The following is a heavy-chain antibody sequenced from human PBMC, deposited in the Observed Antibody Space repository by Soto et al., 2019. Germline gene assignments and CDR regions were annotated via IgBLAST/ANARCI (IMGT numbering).Heavy chain of an antibody. V-gene: IGHV3-30-3*01. Sequence: GGSLRLSCAASGFTFSAYSMHWVRQAPGKGLEWVSFISYDGNIKYYADSVKGRFSISRDNSKNTLYLQMNSLRAEDTAVFYCARPRFEYGTSSLYYFNSWGQGTLVTVSS. D-gene: IGHD6-6*01. CDR3: ARPRFEYGTSSLYYFNS. CDR1: GFTFSAYS. CDR2: ISYDGNIK. J-gene: IGHJ4*02.